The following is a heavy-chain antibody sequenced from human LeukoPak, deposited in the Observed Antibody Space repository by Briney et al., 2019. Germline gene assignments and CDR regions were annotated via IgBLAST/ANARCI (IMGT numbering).Heavy chain of an antibody. V-gene: IGHV3-11*04. J-gene: IGHJ6*04. CDR2: ISGSGHRT. D-gene: IGHD3-10*02. Sequence: GGSLRLSCAASGFTFSDYYMSWIRQAPGKGLEWVSGISGSGHRTYYADSVKGRFTISRDNAKNSLYLQMNSLRAEDTAVYYCAELGITMIGGVWGKGTTVTISS. CDR1: GFTFSDYY. CDR3: AELGITMIGGV.